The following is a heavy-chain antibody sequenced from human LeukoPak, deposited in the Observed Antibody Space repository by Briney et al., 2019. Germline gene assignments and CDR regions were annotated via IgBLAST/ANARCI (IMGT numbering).Heavy chain of an antibody. J-gene: IGHJ3*02. CDR3: ARDKPHLRPLDI. CDR1: GGSISSGGYY. CDR2: INHSGST. V-gene: IGHV4-61*08. Sequence: SQTLSLTCTVSGGSISSGGYYWSWIRQPPGKGLEWIGEINHSGSTNYNPSLKSRVTISVDTSKNQFSLKLSSVTAADTAVYYCARDKPHLRPLDIWGQGTMVTVSS.